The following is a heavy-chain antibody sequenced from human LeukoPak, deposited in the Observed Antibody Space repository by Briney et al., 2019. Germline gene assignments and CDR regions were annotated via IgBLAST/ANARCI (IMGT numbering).Heavy chain of an antibody. CDR1: GFTFNAYY. CDR3: ARKLGNWFDP. V-gene: IGHV7-4-1*02. CDR2: INTNTGNP. Sequence: ASVKVSCKASGFTFNAYYIHWVRQAPGQGLEWMGWINTNTGNPTYAQGFTGRFVFSLDTSVSTAYLQISSLKAEDTAVYYCARKLGNWFDPWGQGTLVTVSS. D-gene: IGHD6-13*01. J-gene: IGHJ5*02.